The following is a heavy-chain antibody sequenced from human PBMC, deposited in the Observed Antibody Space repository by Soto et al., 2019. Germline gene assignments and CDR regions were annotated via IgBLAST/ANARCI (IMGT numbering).Heavy chain of an antibody. V-gene: IGHV4-61*08. CDR1: GGSISSGGYY. Sequence: ETLSLTCTVSGGSISSGGYYWSWIRQHPGKGLKWIGYIYYSGSTNYNPSLKSRVTISVDTSKNQFSLKLSSVTAADTAVYYCARVVDIVATNWFDPWGQGTLVTVSS. D-gene: IGHD5-12*01. CDR2: IYYSGST. CDR3: ARVVDIVATNWFDP. J-gene: IGHJ5*02.